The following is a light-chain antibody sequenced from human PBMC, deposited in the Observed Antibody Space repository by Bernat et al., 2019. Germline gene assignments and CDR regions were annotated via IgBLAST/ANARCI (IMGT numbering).Light chain of an antibody. Sequence: QSVLTQPPSASGTPGQRVTIPCSGSSSDVGSNSVTWYQQFPGTAPKVLMYATNERPSGVPDRFSGSKSGTPASLAISGLQSDDEGDYYCASWDDSLNGWVFGGGTKLTVL. CDR2: ATN. CDR3: ASWDDSLNGWV. V-gene: IGLV1-44*01. CDR1: SSDVGSNS. J-gene: IGLJ3*02.